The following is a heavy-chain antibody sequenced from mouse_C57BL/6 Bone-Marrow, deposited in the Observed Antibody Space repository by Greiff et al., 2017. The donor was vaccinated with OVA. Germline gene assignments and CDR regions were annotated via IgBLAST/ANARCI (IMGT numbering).Heavy chain of an antibody. CDR3: AREGSGTCNYFDY. CDR1: GYTFTSYW. V-gene: IGHV1-61*01. J-gene: IGHJ2*01. Sequence: QVQLKQPGAELVRPGSSVKLSCKASGYTFTSYWMDWVKQRPGQGLEWIGNIYPSDSETHYNQKFKDKATLTVDKSSSTAYMQLSSLTSEDSAVYYCAREGSGTCNYFDYWGQGTTLTVSS. CDR2: IYPSDSET. D-gene: IGHD4-1*01.